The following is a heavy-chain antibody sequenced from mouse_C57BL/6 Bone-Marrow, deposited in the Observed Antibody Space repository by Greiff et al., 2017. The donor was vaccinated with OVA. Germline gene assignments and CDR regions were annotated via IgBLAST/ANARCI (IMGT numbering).Heavy chain of an antibody. CDR1: GYTFTSYW. Sequence: QVQLQQPGAELVRPGSSVKLSCKASGYTFTSYWMHWVKQRPIQGLEWIGNIDPSDSETHYNQKFKDKATLTVDKSSSTAYMQLSSLTSEDSAVYYCAREASYYSNYVYAMDYWGQGTSVTVSS. J-gene: IGHJ4*01. CDR2: IDPSDSET. V-gene: IGHV1-52*01. D-gene: IGHD2-5*01. CDR3: AREASYYSNYVYAMDY.